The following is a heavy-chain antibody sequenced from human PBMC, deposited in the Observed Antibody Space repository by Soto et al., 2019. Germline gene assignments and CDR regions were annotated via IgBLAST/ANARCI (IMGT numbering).Heavy chain of an antibody. J-gene: IGHJ4*02. CDR2: IVVGSGNT. CDR1: GFTFTSSA. CDR3: AADLGTMVRGVITPDY. V-gene: IGHV1-58*01. Sequence: GASVKVSSKASGFTFTSSAVQWVRQARGQRLEWIGWIVVGSGNTNYAQKFQERVTITRDMSTSTAYMELSSLRSEDTAVYYCAADLGTMVRGVITPDYWGQGTLVTV. D-gene: IGHD3-10*01.